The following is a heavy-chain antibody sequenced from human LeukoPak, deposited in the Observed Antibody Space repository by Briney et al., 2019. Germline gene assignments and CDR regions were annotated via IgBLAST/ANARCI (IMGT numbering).Heavy chain of an antibody. Sequence: ASVKVSCKPSGYTFTGYFIHWVRQAPGQGLEWMGWINPNSGGTNYAQKFQGRVTMTRDTSINTAYMDLSRLRSDDTAVYYCARKVRGSYYMDVWGKGTTVTISS. CDR3: ARKVRGSYYMDV. J-gene: IGHJ6*03. D-gene: IGHD3-10*01. CDR1: GYTFTGYF. CDR2: INPNSGGT. V-gene: IGHV1-2*02.